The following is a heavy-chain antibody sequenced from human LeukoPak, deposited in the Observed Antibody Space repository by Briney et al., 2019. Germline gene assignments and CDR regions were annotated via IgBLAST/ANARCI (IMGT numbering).Heavy chain of an antibody. Sequence: KSSETLSLTCTVSGGPISSSSYYWGWIRQPPGKGLEWIGNIYYTGRTYYNPSLKSRVTISVDTSKNQFSLKLRSVTAADTAVYYCARFTVVTTIDAFDIWGQGTMVTVSS. CDR3: ARFTVVTTIDAFDI. J-gene: IGHJ3*02. CDR1: GGPISSSSYY. CDR2: IYYTGRT. V-gene: IGHV4-39*07. D-gene: IGHD4-23*01.